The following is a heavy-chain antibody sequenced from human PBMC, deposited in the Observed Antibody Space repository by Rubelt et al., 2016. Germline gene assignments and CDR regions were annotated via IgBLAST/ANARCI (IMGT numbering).Heavy chain of an antibody. V-gene: IGHV3-15*01. CDR2: IKSKTDGGPT. Sequence: EVQLLESGGGLVQPGGSLRLSCAASGFTFSNARLSWVRQAPGKGLEWVGRIKSKTDGGPTDYAAPVKGRFTISRDDSKNTLYLQMNSLKTEDTAVYYCITQMATINWGQGTLVTVSS. J-gene: IGHJ4*02. CDR1: GFTFSNAR. CDR3: ITQMATIN. D-gene: IGHD5-24*01.